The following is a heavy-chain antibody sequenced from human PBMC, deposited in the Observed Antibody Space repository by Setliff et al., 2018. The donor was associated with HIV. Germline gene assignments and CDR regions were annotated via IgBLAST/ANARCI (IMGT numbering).Heavy chain of an antibody. V-gene: IGHV4-38-2*01. D-gene: IGHD3-10*01. J-gene: IGHJ4*02. CDR2: VYRSGTT. CDR1: TYSISSGYY. Sequence: SETLSLTCAVSTYSISSGYYWGWIRLPPGKGLEWIGSVYRSGTTDFNPSLERRVTMSVDTSKNRFSLTLNSVTAADTAIYYCARLSHYYGTTEYTFDFWGQGTLVTVSS. CDR3: ARLSHYYGTTEYTFDF.